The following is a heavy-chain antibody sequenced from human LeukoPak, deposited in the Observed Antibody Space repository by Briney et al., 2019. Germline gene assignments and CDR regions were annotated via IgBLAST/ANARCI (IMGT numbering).Heavy chain of an antibody. Sequence: PGRSLRLSCAASGFTFSSYGMHWVRQAPGKGLEWVAVISYDGSNKYYADSVKGRFTISRDNSKNTLYLQMNSLRAEDTAVYYCAKDRGLRWYDYYYYGMDVWAKGPRSPSP. J-gene: IGHJ6*02. CDR3: AKDRGLRWYDYYYYGMDV. V-gene: IGHV3-30*18. CDR2: ISYDGSNK. D-gene: IGHD4-23*01. CDR1: GFTFSSYG.